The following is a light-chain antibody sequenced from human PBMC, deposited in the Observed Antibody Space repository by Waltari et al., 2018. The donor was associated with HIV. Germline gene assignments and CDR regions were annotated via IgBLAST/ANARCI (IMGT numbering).Light chain of an antibody. CDR2: DTE. CDR1: AGTVSRNHS. V-gene: IGLV7-46*01. CDR3: LLSYFGVRV. Sequence: QVVVTQEPSLSVSPGGTVTVTCAPVAGTVSRNHSPHCFQLKPGLAPRTLIYDTEKRHPWTPGRFAGSLIGGRAALMLAGALPDDEADYYCLLSYFGVRVFGGGTKLTV. J-gene: IGLJ3*02.